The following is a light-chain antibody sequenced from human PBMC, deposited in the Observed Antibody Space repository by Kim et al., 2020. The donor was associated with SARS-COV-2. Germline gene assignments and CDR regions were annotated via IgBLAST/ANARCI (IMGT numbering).Light chain of an antibody. V-gene: IGLV3-19*01. CDR2: GKD. CDR3: NSRDTSPNVWL. J-gene: IGLJ3*02. CDR1: SLRRYY. Sequence: SSELTQYPAVSVALGQTVTISCQGDSLRRYYATWYQQKSGHAPVVVFYGKDHRPSGIPDRFSGSSSGNTASLTITGAQAEDEADYYCNSRDTSPNVWLFGGGTQLTVL.